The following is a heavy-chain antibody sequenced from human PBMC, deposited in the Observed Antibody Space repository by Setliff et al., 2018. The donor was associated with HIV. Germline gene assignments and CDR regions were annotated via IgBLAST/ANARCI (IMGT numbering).Heavy chain of an antibody. CDR3: TRLRGYSFGLASYYYYYMDV. J-gene: IGHJ6*03. CDR1: GFTLSRYW. Sequence: GGSLRLSCVASGFTLSRYWMNWVRRAPGKGLEWVGSTRSKAYGGTTEYAASVRGRFTISRDDSKSIAFLLMNSLKTEDTAVYYCTRLRGYSFGLASYYYYYMDVWGKGTTVTVSS. CDR2: TRSKAYGGTT. D-gene: IGHD5-18*01. V-gene: IGHV3-49*04.